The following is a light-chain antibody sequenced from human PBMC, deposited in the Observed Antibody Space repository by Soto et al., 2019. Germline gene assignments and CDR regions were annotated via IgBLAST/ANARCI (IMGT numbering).Light chain of an antibody. CDR3: QHYDSARWT. CDR1: QSISSTY. V-gene: IGKV3-20*01. Sequence: IVLTQSPGTLSLSPWERATLSCRASQSISSTYLTWYHQKPGQAPRLLIYDASRRATGIPDRFSGSGSGTDFSLTISRLEPEDFAVYYCQHYDSARWTFGLGTKVDIK. J-gene: IGKJ1*01. CDR2: DAS.